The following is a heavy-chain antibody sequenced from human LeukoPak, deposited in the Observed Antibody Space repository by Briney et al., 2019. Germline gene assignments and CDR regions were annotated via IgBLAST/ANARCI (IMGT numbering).Heavy chain of an antibody. CDR2: INHSGST. J-gene: IGHJ4*02. CDR3: AGRGGFSSEDGYNYRDY. V-gene: IGHV4-34*01. CDR1: GGSFSGYY. Sequence: SETLSLTCAVYGGSFSGYYWSWIRQPPVKGLEWIGEINHSGSTNYNPSLKSRVTISVDTSKNQFSLKLSSVTAADTAVYYCAGRGGFSSEDGYNYRDYWGQGTLVTVSS. D-gene: IGHD5-24*01.